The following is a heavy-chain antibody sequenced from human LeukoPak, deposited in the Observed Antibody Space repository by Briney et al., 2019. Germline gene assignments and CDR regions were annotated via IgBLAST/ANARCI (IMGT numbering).Heavy chain of an antibody. V-gene: IGHV3-48*03. CDR2: ISSSGSTI. D-gene: IGHD3-9*01. CDR3: ARAGRYRYGMDV. Sequence: GRSLRLSCAASGFTFSSYEMNWVRQAPGKGLEWVSYISSSGSTIYYADSVKGRFTISRDNAKNSLYLQMNSLRAEDTAVYYCARAGRYRYGMDVWGRGTRSPSP. J-gene: IGHJ6*02. CDR1: GFTFSSYE.